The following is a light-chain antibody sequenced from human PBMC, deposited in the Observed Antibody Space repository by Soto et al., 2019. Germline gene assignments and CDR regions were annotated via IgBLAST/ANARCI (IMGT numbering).Light chain of an antibody. CDR2: DVS. V-gene: IGLV2-14*01. CDR1: SSDVGGYNY. J-gene: IGLJ2*01. CDR3: SSYTSSSTYVV. Sequence: QSALTQPASVSGSPGQSITISCTRTSSDVGGYNYVSWYQQHPGKAPKLMIYDVSNRPSGVSNRFSGSESGNTASLTISGLQAEDEADYYCSSYTSSSTYVVFGGGTKVTVL.